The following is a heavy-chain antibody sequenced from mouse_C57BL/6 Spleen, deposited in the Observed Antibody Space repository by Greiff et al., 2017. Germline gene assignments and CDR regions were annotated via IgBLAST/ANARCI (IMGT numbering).Heavy chain of an antibody. CDR1: GYAFSSYW. V-gene: IGHV1-80*01. CDR2: IYPGDGDT. CDR3: ARSDDYDDDY. Sequence: QVTLKESGAELVKPGASVKISCKASGYAFSSYWMNWVKQRPGKGLEWIGQIYPGDGDTNYNGKFKGKATLTADKSSSTAYMQLSSLTSEDSAVYFCARSDDYDDDYWGQGTTLTVSS. J-gene: IGHJ2*01. D-gene: IGHD2-4*01.